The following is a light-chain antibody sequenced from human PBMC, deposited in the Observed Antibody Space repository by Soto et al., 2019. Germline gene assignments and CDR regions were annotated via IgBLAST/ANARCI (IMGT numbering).Light chain of an antibody. CDR1: QSIRSY. CDR3: QQYYNYPET. V-gene: IGKV1-39*01. Sequence: DIQMTQSPSTLSASVGDRVTLTCRASQSIRSYLNWYQQKPGKAPKLLIYAAASLQSGVPSSFRGFGAGTDFTLTITRLQAEDFATYYCQQYYNYPETFGQGTKVDIK. J-gene: IGKJ1*01. CDR2: AAA.